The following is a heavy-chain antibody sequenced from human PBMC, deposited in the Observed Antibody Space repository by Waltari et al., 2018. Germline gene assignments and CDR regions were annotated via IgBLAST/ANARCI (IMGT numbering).Heavy chain of an antibody. CDR2: IYYSGST. J-gene: IGHJ4*02. V-gene: IGHV4-59*01. CDR3: ARAWGISGEGKYYFDY. Sequence: QVQLQESGPGLVKPSETLSLTCTVSGGSISSYYWSWIRQPPGKGLEWIGYIYYSGSTNYNPSLKSRVTISVDTSKNQFSLKLSSVTAADTAVYYCARAWGISGEGKYYFDYWGQGTLVTVSS. D-gene: IGHD3-16*01. CDR1: GGSISSYY.